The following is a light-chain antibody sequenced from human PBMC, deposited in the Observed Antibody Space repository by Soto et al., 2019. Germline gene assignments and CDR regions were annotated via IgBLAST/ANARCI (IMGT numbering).Light chain of an antibody. J-gene: IGLJ3*02. Sequence: QSVLTQPPSASGSLGQAVTISCTGTSDDVGGYNYVSWYQQHPGKAPRLILYEVTKRPSGVPARFSGSKSGNTASLTVSGLQAEDEADYYCSSYAVSSTWVFGGGTKLTVL. CDR1: SDDVGGYNY. CDR2: EVT. V-gene: IGLV2-8*01. CDR3: SSYAVSSTWV.